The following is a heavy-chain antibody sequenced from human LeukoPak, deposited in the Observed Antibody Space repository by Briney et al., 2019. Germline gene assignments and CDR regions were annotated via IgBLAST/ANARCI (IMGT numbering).Heavy chain of an antibody. D-gene: IGHD3-22*01. Sequence: ASVKVSCKTSGYTFTGYYIHWVRQAPGQGLEWMAWINPNTGGANYAQNFQGRVTLTSDTSITTAYMELSRLRSDDTAVYYCARAADYYSRGDDAFDIWGQGTMVTVSP. CDR2: INPNTGGA. J-gene: IGHJ3*02. CDR3: ARAADYYSRGDDAFDI. V-gene: IGHV1-2*02. CDR1: GYTFTGYY.